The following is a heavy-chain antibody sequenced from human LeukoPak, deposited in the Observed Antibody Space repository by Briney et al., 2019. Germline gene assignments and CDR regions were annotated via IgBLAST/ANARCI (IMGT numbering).Heavy chain of an antibody. Sequence: SETLSLTCAVSGGSISSGGYSWSWIRQPPGKGLEWIGYIYHSGSTYYNPSLKSRVTMTVDTSKNQFSLKLNSVSAADTAVYYCARVLQNYYHMDVWGKGTTVTVSS. V-gene: IGHV4-30-2*01. D-gene: IGHD3-3*01. CDR1: GGSISSGGYS. CDR2: IYHSGST. J-gene: IGHJ6*03. CDR3: ARVLQNYYHMDV.